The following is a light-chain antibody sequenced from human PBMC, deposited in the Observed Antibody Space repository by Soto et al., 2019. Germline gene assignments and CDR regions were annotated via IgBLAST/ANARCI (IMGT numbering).Light chain of an antibody. J-gene: IGKJ1*01. CDR1: QGISGY. Sequence: DIQMTQSPSSVSASVGDRVTITCRASQGISGYLAWYQQKPGKAPKLLIYAASSLQSGVPSRFSGSGYGTDFTLTISSLQPEDFATDYCQQSNSFPRTFGQGTKVEI. CDR2: AAS. CDR3: QQSNSFPRT. V-gene: IGKV1-12*01.